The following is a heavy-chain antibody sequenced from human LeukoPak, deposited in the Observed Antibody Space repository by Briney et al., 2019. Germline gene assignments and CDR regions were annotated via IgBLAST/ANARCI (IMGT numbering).Heavy chain of an antibody. CDR2: ISSSSSYI. Sequence: VGSLRLSCAPSVFTFSSYSMNWVRQAPGKGLEWVSSISSSSSYIYNAHSVKGRFTISRDNAKNPLYLQMNSLSAEDTAVYYCARDRVAGIFDYWGQGTLVTVSS. V-gene: IGHV3-21*01. CDR3: ARDRVAGIFDY. D-gene: IGHD6-19*01. J-gene: IGHJ4*02. CDR1: VFTFSSYS.